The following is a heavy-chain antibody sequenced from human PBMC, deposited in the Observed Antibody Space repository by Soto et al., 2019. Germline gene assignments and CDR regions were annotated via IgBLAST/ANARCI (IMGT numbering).Heavy chain of an antibody. V-gene: IGHV1-24*01. Sequence: QVQLVQSGAEVKKPGASVKVSCKVSGYTLTELSMHWVRQAPGKGLEWMGGFDPEDGETIYAQKFQGRVTMTEDTSTDTADMGLSSLRSDDTAVYYCATKGRWYVGYYYYGMDVWGQGTTVTVSS. CDR2: FDPEDGET. CDR1: GYTLTELS. D-gene: IGHD6-13*01. J-gene: IGHJ6*02. CDR3: ATKGRWYVGYYYYGMDV.